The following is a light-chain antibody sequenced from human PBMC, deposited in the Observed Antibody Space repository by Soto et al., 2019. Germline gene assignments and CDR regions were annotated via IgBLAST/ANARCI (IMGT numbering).Light chain of an antibody. Sequence: QSALTQPASVSGSPGQSITISCTGTSSDVGGYNYVSWYQQHPGKAPKLMIYDVSNRPPGVSNRFSGSKSGNTASLTISGLQADDEADYYCSSHTSSSTVVFGGGTKLTVL. J-gene: IGLJ2*01. CDR2: DVS. CDR1: SSDVGGYNY. CDR3: SSHTSSSTVV. V-gene: IGLV2-14*01.